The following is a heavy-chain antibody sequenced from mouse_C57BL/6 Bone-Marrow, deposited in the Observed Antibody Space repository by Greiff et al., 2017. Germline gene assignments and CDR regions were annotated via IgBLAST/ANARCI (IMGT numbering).Heavy chain of an antibody. CDR1: GFTFSDYG. J-gene: IGHJ3*01. Sequence: EVKLMESGGGLVKPGGSLKLSCAASGFTFSDYGMHWVRQAPEKGLEWVAYISSGSSTIYYADTVKGRFTISRDNAKNTLFLQMTSLGSEDTAMYYCARDWDAYWGQGTLVTVSA. CDR3: ARDWDAY. CDR2: ISSGSSTI. D-gene: IGHD4-1*01. V-gene: IGHV5-17*01.